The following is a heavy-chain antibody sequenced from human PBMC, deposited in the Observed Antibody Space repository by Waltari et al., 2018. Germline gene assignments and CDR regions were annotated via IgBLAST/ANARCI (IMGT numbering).Heavy chain of an antibody. V-gene: IGHV4-34*01. D-gene: IGHD3-3*01. CDR1: GGSFRGYY. J-gene: IGHJ4*02. CDR3: ARGNPPRGVYDTIFGVVIFDY. Sequence: QVQLQQWGAGLLKPSETLSLTCAVYGGSFRGYYWSWIRQPPGKGLEWIGEINHSGSTNYNPSLKSRVTISVDTSKNQFSLKLSSVTAADTAVYYCARGNPPRGVYDTIFGVVIFDYWGQGTLVTVSS. CDR2: INHSGST.